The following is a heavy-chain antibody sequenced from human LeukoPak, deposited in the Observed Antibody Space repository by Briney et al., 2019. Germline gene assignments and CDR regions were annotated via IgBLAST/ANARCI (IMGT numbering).Heavy chain of an antibody. CDR2: INSKSDGGTT. CDR3: TTVVNYGSGRQV. CDR1: GFTFNNAW. D-gene: IGHD3-10*01. Sequence: GGSLRLSCAASGFTFNNAWMSWVRQAPGKGLEWVGRINSKSDGGTTDYAAPVKGRFTISRDESKKTLYLQMNSLKTEDTAVYYCTTVVNYGSGRQVWGKGTTVTIFS. J-gene: IGHJ6*04. V-gene: IGHV3-15*01.